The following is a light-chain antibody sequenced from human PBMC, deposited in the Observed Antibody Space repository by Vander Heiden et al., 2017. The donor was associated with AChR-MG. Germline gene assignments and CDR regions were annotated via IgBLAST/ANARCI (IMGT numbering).Light chain of an antibody. V-gene: IGKV3-11*01. Sequence: EIVLTQPPATLSLSPGERATLPCRASQSVSSYLAWYQQKPGQAPRLLIDDASNRATGIAARFSGSGSGTDFTLTISSLEPEDFAVYYCQQRSNWPRTFGQGTRLEIK. CDR3: QQRSNWPRT. CDR1: QSVSSY. CDR2: DAS. J-gene: IGKJ5*01.